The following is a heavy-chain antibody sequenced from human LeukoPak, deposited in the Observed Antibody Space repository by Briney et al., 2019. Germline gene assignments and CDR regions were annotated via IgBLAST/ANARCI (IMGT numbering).Heavy chain of an antibody. CDR3: ARATTVTTFWFDP. CDR2: INHSGST. D-gene: IGHD4-17*01. CDR1: GGTFSGYY. V-gene: IGHV4-34*01. Sequence: KASETLSLTCAVYGGTFSGYYWSWIRQPPGKGLEWIGEINHSGSTNYNPSLKSRVTISVDTSKNQFSLKLSSVTAADTAVYYCARATTVTTFWFDPWGQGTLVTVSS. J-gene: IGHJ5*02.